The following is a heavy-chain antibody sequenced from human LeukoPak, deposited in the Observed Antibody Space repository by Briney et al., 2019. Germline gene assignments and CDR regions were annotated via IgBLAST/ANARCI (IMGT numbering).Heavy chain of an antibody. CDR1: GFTFSSSW. J-gene: IGHJ6*02. V-gene: IGHV3-7*04. D-gene: IGHD1-1*01. CDR2: IKEDGSEK. Sequence: GGSLRLSCAASGFTFSSSWMSWVRQAPGKGLEWVANIKEDGSEKYYVDSVKGRYTTSRDNAKNSLYLQMNSLRAEDTAVYYCARETAGLDVWGQGTTVTVSS. CDR3: ARETAGLDV.